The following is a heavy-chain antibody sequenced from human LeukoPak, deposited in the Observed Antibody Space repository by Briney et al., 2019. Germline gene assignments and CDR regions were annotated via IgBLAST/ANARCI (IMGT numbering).Heavy chain of an antibody. CDR1: GFTFSSYS. D-gene: IGHD1-1*01. V-gene: IGHV3-48*01. CDR3: ARDLATGRTDAFDI. J-gene: IGHJ3*02. Sequence: PGGSLRLSCAASGFTFSSYSMNWVRRAPGKGLEWVSYISSSSSTINYADSVKGRFTISRDNAKNSLYLQMNSLRAEDTAVYYCARDLATGRTDAFDIWGQGTMVTVSS. CDR2: ISSSSSTI.